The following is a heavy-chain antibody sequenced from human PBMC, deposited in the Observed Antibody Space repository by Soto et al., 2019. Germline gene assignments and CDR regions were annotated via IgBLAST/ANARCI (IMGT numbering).Heavy chain of an antibody. CDR3: TRHGSGDYFLFDP. CDR2: ASPDGTST. Sequence: EVQLVESGGGLVQPGGSLRLSCAASGFTFSSFWMHWVRQAPGKGLEWFSRASPDGTSTSYAGSVKGRFTISRDNAKNTLFMQMNSLRAEDTAVYYCTRHGSGDYFLFDPWGQGTLVTVSS. D-gene: IGHD4-17*01. J-gene: IGHJ5*02. V-gene: IGHV3-74*01. CDR1: GFTFSSFW.